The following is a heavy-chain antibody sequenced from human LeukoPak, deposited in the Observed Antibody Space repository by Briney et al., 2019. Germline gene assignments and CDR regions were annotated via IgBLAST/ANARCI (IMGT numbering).Heavy chain of an antibody. Sequence: PGRSLRLSCVASGFTFTTYGMHWVRQAPGKGLEWVAVIWSDGINRFYADSVKGRFTFSRDNSKNTLSLQMDSLRVEDTAVYYCVKERGPFVAFDIWGHGTVVTVSS. CDR1: GFTFTTYG. CDR2: IWSDGINR. D-gene: IGHD3-3*02. J-gene: IGHJ3*02. V-gene: IGHV3-33*06. CDR3: VKERGPFVAFDI.